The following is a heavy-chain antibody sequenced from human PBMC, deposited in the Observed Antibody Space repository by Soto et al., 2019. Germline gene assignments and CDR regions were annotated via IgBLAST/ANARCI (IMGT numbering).Heavy chain of an antibody. V-gene: IGHV4-59*01. CDR1: GASIHNYY. CDR2: VYYTGST. D-gene: IGHD5-12*01. Sequence: SDTLSLTCSASGASIHNYYWSWIRQPPGKGLEWIGFVYYTGSTSTQYNPSLQSRVAMSVDSSKNQFSLKLTSMTAADTAIYYCAKYRRTDAEGYRLDFWGPGTLVTVSS. CDR3: AKYRRTDAEGYRLDF. J-gene: IGHJ4*02.